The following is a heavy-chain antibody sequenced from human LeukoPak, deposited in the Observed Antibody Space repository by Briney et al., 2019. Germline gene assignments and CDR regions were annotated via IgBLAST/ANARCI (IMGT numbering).Heavy chain of an antibody. D-gene: IGHD6-13*01. V-gene: IGHV3-7*01. CDR3: ARPGIAEPLTSFDY. CDR1: PGYGFTSHW. Sequence: TGGSLRLSCVTSPGYGFTSHWMNWVRQAPGRGLEWVANIKQDGSEKSYLDSVKGRFTISRDNAKSSLYLQMNDLRADDTAVYYCARPGIAEPLTSFDYWGQGTLVTVSS. CDR2: IKQDGSEK. J-gene: IGHJ4*02.